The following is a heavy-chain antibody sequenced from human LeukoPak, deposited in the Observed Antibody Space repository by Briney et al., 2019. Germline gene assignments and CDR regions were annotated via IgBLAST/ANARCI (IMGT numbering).Heavy chain of an antibody. CDR3: ARVRSPGPDYYYYYYGMDV. J-gene: IGHJ6*02. CDR1: GGSISSNNW. D-gene: IGHD2-8*02. CDR2: IYHRGST. V-gene: IGHV4-4*02. Sequence: PSETLSLTCAVSGGSISSNNWWSWVRPPPGKGLEWIGEIYHRGSTNYNPSLKSRVSISVDTSKNQFSLSLSPVTAADTAVYYCARVRSPGPDYYYYYYGMDVWGQGTTVTVSS.